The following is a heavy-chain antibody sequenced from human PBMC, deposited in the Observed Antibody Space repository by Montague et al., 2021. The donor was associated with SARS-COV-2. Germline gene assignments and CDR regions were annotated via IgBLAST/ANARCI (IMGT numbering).Heavy chain of an antibody. Sequence: SLRLSWAASGFTFSSYWMHWVRQAPGKGLVWVSRINSDGSSTSYADSVKGRFTISRDNSKNTLYLQMNSLRAEDTAVYYCARDSAYYDILTGYLGGKNYYYYYGMDVWGQGATVTVSS. CDR2: INSDGSST. J-gene: IGHJ6*02. D-gene: IGHD3-9*01. CDR1: GFTFSSYW. CDR3: ARDSAYYDILTGYLGGKNYYYYYGMDV. V-gene: IGHV3-74*01.